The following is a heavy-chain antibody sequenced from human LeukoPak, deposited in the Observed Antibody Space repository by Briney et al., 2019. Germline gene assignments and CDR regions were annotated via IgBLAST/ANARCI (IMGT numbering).Heavy chain of an antibody. V-gene: IGHV3-33*06. J-gene: IGHJ4*02. CDR2: IWYDGSNK. D-gene: IGHD5-24*01. CDR3: AKLSEKATTIDY. Sequence: GGSLRLSCAASGFTFSTYSMNWVRQAPGKGLEWVAVIWYDGSNKDYTDAVKGRFTISRDNSKNTLYLQMNSLRAEDTAVYYCAKLSEKATTIDYWGQGTLVTVSS. CDR1: GFTFSTYS.